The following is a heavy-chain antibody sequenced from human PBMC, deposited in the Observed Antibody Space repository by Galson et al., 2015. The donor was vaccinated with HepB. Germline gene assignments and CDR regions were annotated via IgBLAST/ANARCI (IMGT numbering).Heavy chain of an antibody. D-gene: IGHD1-1*01. Sequence: SLRLSCAASGFTFSSYSMNWVRQAPGKGLEWVAFIRYDGSNKYYADSVKGRFTISRDNSKNTLYLQMNSLRAEDTAVYYCAQGRGIDYWGQGTLVTVSS. CDR2: IRYDGSNK. CDR1: GFTFSSYS. V-gene: IGHV3-30*02. CDR3: AQGRGIDY. J-gene: IGHJ4*02.